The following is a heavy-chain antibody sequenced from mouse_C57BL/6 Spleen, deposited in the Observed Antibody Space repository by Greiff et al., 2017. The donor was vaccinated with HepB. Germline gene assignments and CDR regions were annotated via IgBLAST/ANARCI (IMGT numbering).Heavy chain of an antibody. CDR1: GYSFTGYY. CDR2: INPSTGGT. CDR3: ARGDYYGSSFFAY. D-gene: IGHD1-1*01. V-gene: IGHV1-42*01. Sequence: EVKLQESGPELVKPGASVKISCKASGYSFTGYYMNWVKQSPEKSLEWIGEINPSTGGTTYNQKFKAKATLTVDKSSSTAYMQLKSLTSEDSAVYYCARGDYYGSSFFAYWGQGTLVTVSA. J-gene: IGHJ3*01.